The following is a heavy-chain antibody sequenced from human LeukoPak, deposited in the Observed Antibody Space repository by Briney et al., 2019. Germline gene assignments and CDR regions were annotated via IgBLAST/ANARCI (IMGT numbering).Heavy chain of an antibody. D-gene: IGHD3-10*02. CDR2: ISGSGGST. Sequence: GGSLRLSCGAFAFTFSNYAMSWVRQAPGKGLEWVSGISGSGGSTFYADSVKGRFTISRDNAKNSLYLQMNSLRAEDTAVYYCAELGITIIGGVWGKGTTVTISS. CDR1: AFTFSNYA. V-gene: IGHV3-23*01. CDR3: AELGITIIGGV. J-gene: IGHJ6*04.